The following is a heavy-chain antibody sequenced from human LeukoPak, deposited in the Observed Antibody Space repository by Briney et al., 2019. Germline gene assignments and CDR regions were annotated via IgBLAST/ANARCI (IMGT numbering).Heavy chain of an antibody. Sequence: PGGSLRLSCAASGFTFSSYSMNWVRQAPGKGLEWVSSISSSSSYIYYADSVKGRFTISRDNAKNSLYLQMTSLRAEDTAVYYCARDLTIFGVVITDYYYYYMDVWGKGTTVTVSS. CDR2: ISSSSSYI. CDR1: GFTFSSYS. CDR3: ARDLTIFGVVITDYYYYYMDV. J-gene: IGHJ6*03. V-gene: IGHV3-21*01. D-gene: IGHD3-3*01.